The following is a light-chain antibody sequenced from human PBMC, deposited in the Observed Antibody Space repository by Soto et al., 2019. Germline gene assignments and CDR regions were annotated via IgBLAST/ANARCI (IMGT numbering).Light chain of an antibody. CDR1: QGVSSS. CDR3: QQYGSSPIT. V-gene: IGKV3-20*01. CDR2: GAS. Sequence: EIVLTQSPGTLSLSPGERATLSCRASQGVSSSLSWYQQKPGQAPRLLISGASSRAAGIPDRFSGSGSGTDFTLTISRLEPEDFALYYCQQYGSSPITFGQGTRLENK. J-gene: IGKJ5*01.